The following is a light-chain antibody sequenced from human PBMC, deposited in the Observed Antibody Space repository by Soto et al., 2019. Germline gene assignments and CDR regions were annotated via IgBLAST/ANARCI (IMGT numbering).Light chain of an antibody. CDR1: ESISNF. J-gene: IGKJ1*01. CDR2: KAS. V-gene: IGKV1-5*03. Sequence: DIQMTQSPSTLSASVGDRVTITCRASESISNFLAWYQQKPGKAPNLLIYKASSLESGVPSRFSGSGSRTEFTLTISSLQPDDLATYYCQPYNSYSRTFGQGTKV. CDR3: QPYNSYSRT.